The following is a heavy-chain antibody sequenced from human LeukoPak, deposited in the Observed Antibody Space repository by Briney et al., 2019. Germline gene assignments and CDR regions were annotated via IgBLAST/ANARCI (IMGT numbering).Heavy chain of an antibody. D-gene: IGHD3-10*01. CDR2: IVPIFGTA. CDR1: GGTFSSYA. Sequence: GASVKVSCKASGGTFSSYAISWVRQAPGQGLEWMGGIVPIFGTANYAQKFQGRVTITADESTSTAYMELSSLRSEDTAVYYCARGGGSCSYRWGFDYWGQGTLVTVSS. J-gene: IGHJ4*02. CDR3: ARGGGSCSYRWGFDY. V-gene: IGHV1-69*13.